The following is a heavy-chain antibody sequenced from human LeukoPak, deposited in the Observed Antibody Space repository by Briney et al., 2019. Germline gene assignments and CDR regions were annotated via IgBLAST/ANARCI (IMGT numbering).Heavy chain of an antibody. CDR2: IYYSGST. V-gene: IGHV4-59*01. CDR3: ARGEFGYSGYHVDY. J-gene: IGHJ4*02. D-gene: IGHD5-12*01. Sequence: SETLSLTCSVSGDSLSSYYGSWIRQPPGKGLEWIGYIYYSGSTNYNPSLKSRVTISVDTSKNQFSLKLSSVTAADTAVYYCARGEFGYSGYHVDYWGQGTLVTVSS. CDR1: GDSLSSYY.